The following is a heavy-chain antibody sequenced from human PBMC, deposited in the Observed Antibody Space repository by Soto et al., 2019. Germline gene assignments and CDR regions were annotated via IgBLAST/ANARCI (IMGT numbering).Heavy chain of an antibody. CDR1: GFTFSSYD. CDR3: ARGLPGITGTLFDY. J-gene: IGHJ4*02. CDR2: IGTAGDT. Sequence: GGSLILSCAASGFTFSSYDMHWVRQATGKGLEWVSAIGTAGDTYYPGSVKGRFTISRENAKNSLYLQMNSLRAEDTAVYYCARGLPGITGTLFDYWGQGTLVTVSS. D-gene: IGHD1-7*01. V-gene: IGHV3-13*01.